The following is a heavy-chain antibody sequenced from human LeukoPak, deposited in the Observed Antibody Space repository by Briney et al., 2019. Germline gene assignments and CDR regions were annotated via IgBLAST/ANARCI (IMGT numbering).Heavy chain of an antibody. Sequence: GESLKVSCKGSGYSFTSYWIGWVRQMPGKGLEWMGIIYPGDSDTRYSPSFQGQVTISADKSISTAYLQWSSLKASDTAMYYCARHHRGGYYGSGSYSVHNWFDPWGQGTLVTVSS. J-gene: IGHJ5*02. CDR3: ARHHRGGYYGSGSYSVHNWFDP. CDR1: GYSFTSYW. D-gene: IGHD3-10*01. V-gene: IGHV5-51*01. CDR2: IYPGDSDT.